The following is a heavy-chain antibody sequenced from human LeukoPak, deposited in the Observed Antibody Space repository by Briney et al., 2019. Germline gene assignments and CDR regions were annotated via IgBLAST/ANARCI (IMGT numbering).Heavy chain of an antibody. CDR3: ARGRKSGSYYFDY. Sequence: GGSLRLSCAASGFTFSSYSMNWVRQAPGKGLEWVSSISSSSSYIYYADSVKGRFTISRDNAKNSLYLQMNSLRAEDTAVYYCARGRKSGSYYFDYWGQGTLVTVSS. CDR1: GFTFSSYS. CDR2: ISSSSSYI. D-gene: IGHD1-26*01. V-gene: IGHV3-21*01. J-gene: IGHJ4*02.